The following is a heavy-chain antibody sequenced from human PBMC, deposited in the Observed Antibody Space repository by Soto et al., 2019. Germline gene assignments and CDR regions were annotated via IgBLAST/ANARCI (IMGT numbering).Heavy chain of an antibody. CDR1: GYTLTELS. D-gene: IGHD6-19*01. CDR3: ATELNSSGWYRFDY. J-gene: IGHJ4*02. CDR2: FDPEDGET. V-gene: IGHV1-24*01. Sequence: ASVKVSCKVSGYTLTELSMHWVRRAPGKGLEWMGGFDPEDGETIYAQKFQGRVTMTEDTSTDTAYMELSSLRSEDTAVYYCATELNSSGWYRFDYWGQGTLVTVSS.